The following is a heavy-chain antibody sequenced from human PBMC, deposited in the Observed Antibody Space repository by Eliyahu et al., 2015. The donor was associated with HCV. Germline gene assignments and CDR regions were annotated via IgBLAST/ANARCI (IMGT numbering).Heavy chain of an antibody. J-gene: IGHJ4*02. CDR3: ACRDGYSEGIDY. CDR2: IYYSGXT. D-gene: IGHD5-24*01. CDR1: GGXVSSGSYY. Sequence: QVQLQESGPGLVKPSETLSLXCTVSGGXVSSGSYYXXWIRQPPGKGLEWIGYIYYSGXTNYNPSLKSRVTISVDTSKNQFSLKLSSVTAADTAVYYCACRDGYSEGIDYWGQGTLVTVSS. V-gene: IGHV4-61*01.